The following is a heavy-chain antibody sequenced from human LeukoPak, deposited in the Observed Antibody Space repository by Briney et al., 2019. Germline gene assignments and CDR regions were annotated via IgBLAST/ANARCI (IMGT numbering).Heavy chain of an antibody. J-gene: IGHJ4*02. Sequence: SETLSLTRTVSGYSLSSGYNWGWIRQPPGKGLEWIGSIYHSGSTYYNPSLKSRVTISVETSKNQFSLKLSSVTATDTAVYYCARDSTYCSSTSCYKDFDYWGQGTLVTVSS. D-gene: IGHD2-2*02. CDR2: IYHSGST. CDR3: ARDSTYCSSTSCYKDFDY. CDR1: GYSLSSGYN. V-gene: IGHV4-38-2*02.